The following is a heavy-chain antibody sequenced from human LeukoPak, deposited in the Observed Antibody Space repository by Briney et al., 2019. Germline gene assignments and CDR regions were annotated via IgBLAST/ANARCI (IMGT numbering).Heavy chain of an antibody. CDR2: ISYDGSNK. CDR3: ARAPVPVLLWFGEFDY. J-gene: IGHJ4*02. D-gene: IGHD3-10*01. V-gene: IGHV3-30*03. CDR1: GFTFSSYA. Sequence: PGGSLRPSCAASGFTFSSYAMSWVRQAPGKGLEWVAVISYDGSNKYYADSVKGRFTISRDNSKNTLYLQMNSLRAEDTAVYYCARAPVPVLLWFGEFDYRGQGTLVTVSS.